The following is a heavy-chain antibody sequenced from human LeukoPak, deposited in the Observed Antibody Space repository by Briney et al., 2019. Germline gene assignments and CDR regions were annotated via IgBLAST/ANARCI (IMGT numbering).Heavy chain of an antibody. CDR1: GYSISSGYY. CDR2: IYHSGST. Sequence: SETLSLTCTVSGYSISSGYYWGWIRQPPGKGLEWIGSIYHSGSTYYNPSLKSRVTISVDTSKNQFSLKLSSVTAAGTAVYYCARRSGWYAPGLWGQGTLVTVSS. D-gene: IGHD6-19*01. CDR3: ARRSGWYAPGL. J-gene: IGHJ4*02. V-gene: IGHV4-38-2*02.